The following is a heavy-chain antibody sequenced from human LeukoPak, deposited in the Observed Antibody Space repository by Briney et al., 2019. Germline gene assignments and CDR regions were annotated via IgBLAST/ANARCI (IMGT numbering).Heavy chain of an antibody. CDR3: TRGSVEMSTVQFDL. D-gene: IGHD5-24*01. CDR1: RYTFNGYY. V-gene: IGHV1-2*02. J-gene: IGHJ5*02. Sequence: ASVTVSCKASRYTFNGYYVHWVRQAPGQGLEWMGWINPNNGGTNYAQKFQGRVTMTGDTSISTAYMELSRLRFDDTAVFYCTRGSVEMSTVQFDLWGQGTLVTVSS. CDR2: INPNNGGT.